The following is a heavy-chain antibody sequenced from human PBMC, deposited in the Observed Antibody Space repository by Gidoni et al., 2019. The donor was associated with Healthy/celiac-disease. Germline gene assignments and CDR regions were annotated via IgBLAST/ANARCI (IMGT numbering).Heavy chain of an antibody. Sequence: EVQLVESGGGLVQPGGSLRLSCAASGFPFGSYWMSWVRQAPGKGLEWVANIKQDGSEKYYVDSVKGRFTISRDNAKNSLYLQMNSLRAEDTAVYYCARDSRAVYGDYSVDWFDPWGQGTLVTVSS. D-gene: IGHD4-17*01. CDR1: GFPFGSYW. V-gene: IGHV3-7*03. CDR2: IKQDGSEK. J-gene: IGHJ5*02. CDR3: ARDSRAVYGDYSVDWFDP.